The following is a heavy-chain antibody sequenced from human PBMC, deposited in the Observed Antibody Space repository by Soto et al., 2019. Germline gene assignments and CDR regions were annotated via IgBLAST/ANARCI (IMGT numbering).Heavy chain of an antibody. CDR3: ASGYYSNYGRDV. CDR1: GYTFTHYA. J-gene: IGHJ6*02. V-gene: IGHV1-3*01. CDR2: INAGSGST. D-gene: IGHD4-4*01. Sequence: ASVKVSCKASGYTFTHYAINWVRQAPGQRLEWMGWINAGSGSTQFSQKLQGRVTITRDTSASTAHMELSSLRSEDTAVYYCASGYYSNYGRDVWGQGTTVAVSS.